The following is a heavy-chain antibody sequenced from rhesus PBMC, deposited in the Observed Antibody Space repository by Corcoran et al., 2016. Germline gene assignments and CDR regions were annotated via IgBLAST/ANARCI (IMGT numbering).Heavy chain of an antibody. CDR1: GGSISSNH. Sequence: QVQLQESGPGLVKPLETRSITSAVPGGSISSNHWRWIRQPPGQGLEGVGYNYGSDRSTTYTPSLNSRVTLSVDTSKNQFSLKLTSVTAADTAVYYCWLDRFDVWGAGVLVTVSS. CDR2: NYGSDRST. D-gene: IGHD2-33*01. J-gene: IGHJ5-1*01. CDR3: WLDRFDV. V-gene: IGHV4S11*01.